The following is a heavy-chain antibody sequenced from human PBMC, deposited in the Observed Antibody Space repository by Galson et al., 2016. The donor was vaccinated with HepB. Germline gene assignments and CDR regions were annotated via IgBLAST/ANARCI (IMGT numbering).Heavy chain of an antibody. Sequence: SLRLSCAASGFTFSSYWMSWVRQAPGKGLEWVANIKQDGSEKSYVDSVRGRFTISRDNAKDSLYLQMNSLRAEDTAVYYCAREGTGGFDIWGQGTMVTVSS. CDR3: AREGTGGFDI. CDR1: GFTFSSYW. V-gene: IGHV3-7*01. J-gene: IGHJ3*02. D-gene: IGHD2-15*01. CDR2: IKQDGSEK.